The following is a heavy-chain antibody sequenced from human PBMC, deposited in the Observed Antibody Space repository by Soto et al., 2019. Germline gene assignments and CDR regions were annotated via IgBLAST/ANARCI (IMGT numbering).Heavy chain of an antibody. CDR2: IKQDGSER. Sequence: EVQLVESGGTLVQPGESLRLSCAASGFTISSYWMSWVRQAPGKGLEWVANIKQDGSERYYMGSVNGRFTISRDNAKNSLHLQMSSLTVEDTAVYYCARWDNGYDFGGQGTLVTISS. D-gene: IGHD5-12*01. CDR3: ARWDNGYDF. V-gene: IGHV3-7*01. J-gene: IGHJ4*02. CDR1: GFTISSYW.